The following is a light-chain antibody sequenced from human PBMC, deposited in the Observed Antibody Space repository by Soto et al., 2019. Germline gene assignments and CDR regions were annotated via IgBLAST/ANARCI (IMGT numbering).Light chain of an antibody. J-gene: IGKJ3*01. CDR3: QQLNSYPPFT. Sequence: DIQLTQSPSFLSASVGDRVTITCRARQGISSYLAWYQQKPGKAPKLLIYAASTLQSGVPSRFSGSGPGTEFTLTISSLQPEDFATYYCQQLNSYPPFTFGPGTKVDIK. V-gene: IGKV1-9*01. CDR1: QGISSY. CDR2: AAS.